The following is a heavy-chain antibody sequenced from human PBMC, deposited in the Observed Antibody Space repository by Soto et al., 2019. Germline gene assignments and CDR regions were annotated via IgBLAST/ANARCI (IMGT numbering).Heavy chain of an antibody. CDR1: GYTFTGYY. V-gene: IGHV1-2*04. J-gene: IGHJ6*02. CDR3: ARDRWSSGYDSSYYYYGMDV. Sequence: ASVKVSCKASGYTFTGYYMHWVRQAPGQGLEWMGWINPNSGGTNYAQKFQGWVTMTRDTSISTAYMELSRLRSDDTAVYYCARDRWSSGYDSSYYYYGMDVWGQGTTVTVSS. CDR2: INPNSGGT. D-gene: IGHD5-12*01.